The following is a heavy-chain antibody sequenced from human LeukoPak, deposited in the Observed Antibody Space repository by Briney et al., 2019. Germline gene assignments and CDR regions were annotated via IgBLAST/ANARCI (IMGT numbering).Heavy chain of an antibody. Sequence: ASVKVSRKASGYTFTSYDINWVRQATGQGLEWMGWVNPNSGHTGFAQKFQGRGSMTSNTSLSTTYIEVRSLRSEDTAVYYCARGAPGYSCSGASCPYFDYWGQGTLVSVSS. CDR2: VNPNSGHT. D-gene: IGHD2-15*01. V-gene: IGHV1-8*01. CDR3: ARGAPGYSCSGASCPYFDY. CDR1: GYTFTSYD. J-gene: IGHJ4*02.